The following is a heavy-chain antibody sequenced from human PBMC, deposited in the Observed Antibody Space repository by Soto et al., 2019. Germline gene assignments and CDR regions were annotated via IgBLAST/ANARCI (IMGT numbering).Heavy chain of an antibody. J-gene: IGHJ5*02. Sequence: KTSETLSLTCIVSGGSISSSSYYWGWIRQPPGKGLEWIGSIYYSGSTYYNPSLKSRVTISVDTSKNSLYLQMNSLRDEDTAIYFCARDNGMAGSFDPWGQGTLVTVSS. D-gene: IGHD2-8*01. CDR1: GGSISSSSYY. CDR3: ARDNGMAGSFDP. V-gene: IGHV4-39*02. CDR2: IYYSGST.